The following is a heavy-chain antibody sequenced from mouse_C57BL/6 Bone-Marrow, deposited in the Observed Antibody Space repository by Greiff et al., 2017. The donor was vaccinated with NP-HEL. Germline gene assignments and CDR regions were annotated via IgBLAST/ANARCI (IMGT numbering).Heavy chain of an antibody. CDR2: IDPSDSYT. J-gene: IGHJ4*01. D-gene: IGHD2-1*01. CDR1: GYTFTSYW. V-gene: IGHV1-69*01. Sequence: VQLQQSGAELVMPGASVKLSCKASGYTFTSYWMHWVKQRPGQGLEWIGEIDPSDSYTNYTQKFTGKSTLTVDKSSSTAYMQLSSLTSEDSAVYYCAASYYGPGGAMDYWGQGTSVTVSS. CDR3: AASYYGPGGAMDY.